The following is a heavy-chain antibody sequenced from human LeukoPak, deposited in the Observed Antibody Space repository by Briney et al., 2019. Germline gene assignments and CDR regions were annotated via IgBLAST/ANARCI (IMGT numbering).Heavy chain of an antibody. Sequence: GGSLRLSCAASGFTFSDFWMNWVRQAPGKGLEWVANIKQDGSETYYVDSVKGRFTISRDNAKNMLYLQMNSLRAEATAVYYCARDPRSSGWPDYYYYYMDVWGKGTTVTVSS. CDR1: GFTFSDFW. CDR3: ARDPRSSGWPDYYYYYMDV. CDR2: IKQDGSET. D-gene: IGHD6-19*01. V-gene: IGHV3-7*01. J-gene: IGHJ6*03.